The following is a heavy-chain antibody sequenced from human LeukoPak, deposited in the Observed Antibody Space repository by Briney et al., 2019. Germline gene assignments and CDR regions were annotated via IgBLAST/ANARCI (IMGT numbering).Heavy chain of an antibody. CDR3: ARAVGSTRGNWFDP. V-gene: IGHV4-59*01. CDR1: GGSISSYY. J-gene: IGHJ5*02. CDR2: IYYSGST. D-gene: IGHD2-2*01. Sequence: SETLSLTCTVSGGSISSYYWSWIRQPPGRGLEWIGYIYYSGSTKYNPSLKSRVTISVDTSKNQFSLKLSSVTAADTAVYYCARAVGSTRGNWFDPWGQGTLVTVSS.